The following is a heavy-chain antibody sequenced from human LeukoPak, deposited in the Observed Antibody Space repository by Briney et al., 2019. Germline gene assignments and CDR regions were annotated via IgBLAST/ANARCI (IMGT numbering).Heavy chain of an antibody. CDR3: ARDWFVDSGDDPFPFDY. V-gene: IGHV1-2*02. CDR2: INPHSGGT. J-gene: IGHJ4*02. Sequence: VASVKVSCKASGYTFTGFYIHWVRQAPGQGLEWMGWINPHSGGTNYAQKFQGRVTMTRDTSISTAYMELSRLTSDDTAIYYCARDWFVDSGDDPFPFDYWGQGTLVSVSS. CDR1: GYTFTGFY. D-gene: IGHD5-12*01.